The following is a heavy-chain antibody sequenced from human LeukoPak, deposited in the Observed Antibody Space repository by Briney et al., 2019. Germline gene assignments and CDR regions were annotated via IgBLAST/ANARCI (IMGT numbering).Heavy chain of an antibody. Sequence: GGSLRLSCAASGFTFSNYIMHWVRQAPGKGLDWVAVIIENGSNQYYADSVKGRFTISRDNSKNTLFLQMNSLRAEDTAVYYCARDSSGWYAMDYYYYYMDVWGKGTTVTVSS. CDR2: IIENGSNQ. CDR3: ARDSSGWYAMDYYYYYMDV. J-gene: IGHJ6*03. D-gene: IGHD6-19*01. CDR1: GFTFSNYI. V-gene: IGHV3-30*04.